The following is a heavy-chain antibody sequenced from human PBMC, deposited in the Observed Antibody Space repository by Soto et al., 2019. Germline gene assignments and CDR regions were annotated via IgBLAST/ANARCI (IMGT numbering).Heavy chain of an antibody. CDR2: MNPNSGNT. CDR1: GYTFTSYD. Sequence: ASVKVSCKASGYTFTSYDINWVRQATGRGLEWMGWMNPNSGNTGYAQKFQGRVTMTRNTSISTAYMELSSLRSEDTAVYYCARGYRMTTVTTDWFDPWGQGTLVTVSS. D-gene: IGHD4-4*01. V-gene: IGHV1-8*01. CDR3: ARGYRMTTVTTDWFDP. J-gene: IGHJ5*02.